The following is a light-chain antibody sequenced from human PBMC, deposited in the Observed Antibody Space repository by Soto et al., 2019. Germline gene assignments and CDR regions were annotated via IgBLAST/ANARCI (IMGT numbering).Light chain of an antibody. V-gene: IGKV3-15*01. CDR1: QSVSSN. Sequence: TQSPSTLSVSPGERATLSCRASQSVSSNLAWYQQKPGQAPRLLIYGASTRATGIPARFSGSGFGTEFTLTISSLQSEDSAVYYCQQYNSWPPWTFGQGTKVDIK. CDR3: QQYNSWPPWT. CDR2: GAS. J-gene: IGKJ1*01.